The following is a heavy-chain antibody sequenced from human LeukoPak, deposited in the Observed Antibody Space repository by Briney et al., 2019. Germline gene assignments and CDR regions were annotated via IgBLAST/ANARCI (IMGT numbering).Heavy chain of an antibody. Sequence: PGGSLRLSCAASGFTFSSYGMNWVRQAPGKGLEWVSFVSIGGSFTYCADSVKGRFTISRDDAKNSLYLQMNSLTAEDTAEYYCARNKINTVTTGWYFDLWGRGTLVSVSS. CDR1: GFTFSSYG. CDR3: ARNKINTVTTGWYFDL. J-gene: IGHJ2*01. V-gene: IGHV3-21*01. CDR2: VSIGGSFT. D-gene: IGHD4-17*01.